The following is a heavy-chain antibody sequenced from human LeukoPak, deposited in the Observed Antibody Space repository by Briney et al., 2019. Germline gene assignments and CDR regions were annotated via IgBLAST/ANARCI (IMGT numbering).Heavy chain of an antibody. CDR3: ARVFQYCSGGSCYVGLDY. D-gene: IGHD2-15*01. J-gene: IGHJ4*02. CDR2: ISSSSSYI. Sequence: GGSLRLSCAAPGFTFSSYSMNWVRQAPGKGLEWVSSISSSSSYIYYADSVKGRFTISRDNAKNSLYLQMNSLRAEDTAVYYCARVFQYCSGGSCYVGLDYWGQGTLVTVSS. CDR1: GFTFSSYS. V-gene: IGHV3-21*01.